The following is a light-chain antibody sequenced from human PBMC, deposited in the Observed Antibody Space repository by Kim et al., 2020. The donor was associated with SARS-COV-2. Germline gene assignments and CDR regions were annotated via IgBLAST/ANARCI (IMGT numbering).Light chain of an antibody. CDR3: QSYDSSNHGSWV. V-gene: IGLV6-57*03. CDR2: EDN. CDR1: SGSIASNY. Sequence: VTMSCTRGSGSIASNYVKWYQQRPGSAPTTVIYEDNHRPSGVPDRFSGSIDSSSNSASLTISGLKTEDEADYYCQSYDSSNHGSWVFGGGTQLTVL. J-gene: IGLJ3*02.